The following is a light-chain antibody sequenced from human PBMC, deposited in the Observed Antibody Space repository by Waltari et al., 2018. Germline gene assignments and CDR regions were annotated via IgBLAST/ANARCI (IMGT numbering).Light chain of an antibody. J-gene: IGLJ2*01. V-gene: IGLV3-25*03. CDR2: KDR. CDR1: ALPKKY. CDR3: LSPETRGSWV. Sequence: SYELTQSPSVSLSPGQTARPTCSGDALPKKYAYWYQKKPGQAPVLIIFKDRERPSGIPERFSGSTSGTTVTLTITGVQAEDEADYYCLSPETRGSWVFGGGTKLTVL.